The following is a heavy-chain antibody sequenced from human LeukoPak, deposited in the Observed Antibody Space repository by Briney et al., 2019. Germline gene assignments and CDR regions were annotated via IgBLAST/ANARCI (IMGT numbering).Heavy chain of an antibody. D-gene: IGHD2-2*02. Sequence: ASVKVSCKASGYTFTSHYMHWVRQAPGQGLEWMGIVNPSGGSTSYAQKFQGRVTMTRDTSTSTVYMELSSLRSEDTAVYYCAREGRRYCSSTSCYNDYWGQGTLVTVSS. CDR2: VNPSGGST. CDR3: AREGRRYCSSTSCYNDY. J-gene: IGHJ4*02. CDR1: GYTFTSHY. V-gene: IGHV1-46*03.